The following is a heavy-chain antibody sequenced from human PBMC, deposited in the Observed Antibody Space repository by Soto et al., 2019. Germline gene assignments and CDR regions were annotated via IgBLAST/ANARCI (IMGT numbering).Heavy chain of an antibody. J-gene: IGHJ4*02. CDR3: VRQYYDFWTDYPDFDD. CDR2: ISPNSGRP. V-gene: IGHV1-18*04. D-gene: IGHD3-3*01. Sequence: ASVKVSCKTSGYTFTKYDISWVRQAPGQGLEWLGLISPNSGRPSYAQKFEGRVTMTTDTSTTTAYLELRSMRSDDPAVYYCVRQYYDFWTDYPDFDDWGQATLVTASS. CDR1: GYTFTKYD.